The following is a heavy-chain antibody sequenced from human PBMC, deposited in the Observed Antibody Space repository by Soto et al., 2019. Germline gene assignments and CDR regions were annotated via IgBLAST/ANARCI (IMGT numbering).Heavy chain of an antibody. V-gene: IGHV1-69*13. CDR3: ARDMRYFSSTNLMDV. CDR2: IIPIFGTA. D-gene: IGHD2-2*01. Sequence: ASVKVSCKASGGTFSSYWVRQAPGQGLEWMGGIIPIFGTANYAQKFQGRVTITADESTSTAYMELSSLRSEDTAVYYCARDMRYFSSTNLMDVWGQRTTVPVS. CDR1: GGTFSS. J-gene: IGHJ6*02.